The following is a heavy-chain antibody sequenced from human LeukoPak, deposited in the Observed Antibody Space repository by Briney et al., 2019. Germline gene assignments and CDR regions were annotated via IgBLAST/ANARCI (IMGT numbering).Heavy chain of an antibody. D-gene: IGHD6-13*01. CDR1: GGSISSGSYY. Sequence: PSETLSLTCTVSGGSISSGSYYWGWIRQPPGKGLEWIGSIYYSGSTYYNPSLKSRVTISVDTSKNQFSLKLSSVTAADTAVYYCASGARLIAAAGNYFDYWGQGTLVTVSS. J-gene: IGHJ4*02. V-gene: IGHV4-39*07. CDR3: ASGARLIAAAGNYFDY. CDR2: IYYSGST.